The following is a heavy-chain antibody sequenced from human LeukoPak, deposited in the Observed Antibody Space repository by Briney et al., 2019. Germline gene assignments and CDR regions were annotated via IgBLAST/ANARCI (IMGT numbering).Heavy chain of an antibody. CDR1: GYTFTSYD. D-gene: IGHD3-22*01. CDR3: ARADYYDSNLFDY. V-gene: IGHV1-8*01. CDR2: MNPNSGNT. Sequence: ASVKVSCKASGYTFTSYDINWVRQATGQGLEWMGWMNPNSGNTGYAQKLQGRVTMTTDTSTSTAYMELRSLRSDDTAVYYCARADYYDSNLFDYWGQGTLVTVSS. J-gene: IGHJ4*02.